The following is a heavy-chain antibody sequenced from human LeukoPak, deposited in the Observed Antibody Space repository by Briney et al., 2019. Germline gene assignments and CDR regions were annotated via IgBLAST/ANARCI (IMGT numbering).Heavy chain of an antibody. Sequence: ASVKVSCKSSGYTFTDYYMHWVRQAPGQGLEWMGWINPKSGGTNYQGRVTMTRDTSISTAYMELSRLRSDDTAMYYCARDKLRYFDYWGQGTLVTVSS. CDR3: ARDKLRYFDY. V-gene: IGHV1-2*02. CDR1: GYTFTDYY. D-gene: IGHD3-10*01. J-gene: IGHJ4*02. CDR2: INPKSGGT.